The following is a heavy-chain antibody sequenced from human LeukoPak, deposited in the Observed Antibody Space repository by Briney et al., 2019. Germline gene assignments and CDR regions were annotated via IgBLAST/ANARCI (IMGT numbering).Heavy chain of an antibody. Sequence: QSSGTPSLTCAVSGGSISSSNWWSWVRQPPGKGLEWIGEIYHSGSTNYNPSLKSRVTISVDKSKNQFSLKLSSVTAADTAVYYCASSSSWSRDAFDIWGQGTMVTVSS. CDR1: GGSISSSNW. CDR2: IYHSGST. J-gene: IGHJ3*02. CDR3: ASSSSWSRDAFDI. V-gene: IGHV4-4*02. D-gene: IGHD6-13*01.